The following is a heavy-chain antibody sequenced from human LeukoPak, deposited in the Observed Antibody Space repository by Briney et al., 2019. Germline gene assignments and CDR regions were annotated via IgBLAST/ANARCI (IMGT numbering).Heavy chain of an antibody. CDR2: MNPNSGNT. CDR3: AREAKMGEDDY. CDR1: GGTFSSYA. Sequence: GASVKVSCKASGGTFSSYAISWVRQATGQGLEWMGWMNPNSGNTGYAQKFQGRVTMTRNTSISTAYMELSSLRSEDTAVYYCAREAKMGEDDYWGQGTLVTVSS. D-gene: IGHD3-16*01. V-gene: IGHV1-8*02. J-gene: IGHJ4*02.